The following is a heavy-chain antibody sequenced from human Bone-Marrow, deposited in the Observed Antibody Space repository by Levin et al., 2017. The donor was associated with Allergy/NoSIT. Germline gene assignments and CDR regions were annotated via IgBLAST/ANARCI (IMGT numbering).Heavy chain of an antibody. J-gene: IGHJ6*02. CDR3: ARVLYCSSTSCYRRGMDV. Sequence: GGSLRLSCAASGFTFSSYWMHWVRQAPGKGLVWVSRINSDGSSTSYADSVKGRFTISRDNAKNTLSLQMNSLRAEDTAVYYCARVLYCSSTSCYRRGMDVWGQGTTVTVSS. D-gene: IGHD2-2*01. CDR1: GFTFSSYW. V-gene: IGHV3-74*01. CDR2: INSDGSST.